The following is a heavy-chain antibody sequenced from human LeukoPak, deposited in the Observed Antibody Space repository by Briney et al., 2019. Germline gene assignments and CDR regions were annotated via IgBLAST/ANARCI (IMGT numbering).Heavy chain of an antibody. Sequence: PGGSLRLSCAASGFTFSSYTMNWVRQPPGKGLEWVSNIGTSSTTIYYADSVKGRFTISRDNAKNSLYLQMNSLRADDTAVYYCAGTLSALGDAFDIWGQGTMVTVSS. D-gene: IGHD3-3*02. CDR3: AGTLSALGDAFDI. CDR2: IGTSSTTI. J-gene: IGHJ3*02. V-gene: IGHV3-48*01. CDR1: GFTFSSYT.